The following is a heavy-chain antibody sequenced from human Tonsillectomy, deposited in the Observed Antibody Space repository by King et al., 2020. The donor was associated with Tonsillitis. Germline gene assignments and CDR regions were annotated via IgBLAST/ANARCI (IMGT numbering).Heavy chain of an antibody. D-gene: IGHD3-10*01. Sequence: VQLVESGGGLVQPGGSLRLSCAASGFTFSSYSMNWVRQAPGKGLEWVSYISGSSSTIYYADSVKGRFTISRDNAKNSLYLQMNSLRAEDTAVYYCARGGGGWFGELLQGGETRFDDWGQGTLVTVSS. V-gene: IGHV3-48*01. CDR3: ARGGGGWFGELLQGGETRFDD. J-gene: IGHJ4*02. CDR2: ISGSSSTI. CDR1: GFTFSSYS.